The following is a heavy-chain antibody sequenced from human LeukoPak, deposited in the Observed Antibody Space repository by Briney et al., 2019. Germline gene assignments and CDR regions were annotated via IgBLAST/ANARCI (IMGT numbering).Heavy chain of an antibody. V-gene: IGHV3-33*01. CDR2: IWHDGSNK. D-gene: IGHD6-19*01. CDR3: ARDYGLAVAGREYTWFDP. Sequence: GGSLRHSCAASGFTFGSYGMPWVRQAPGKGLEWVAVIWHDGSNKYYADSVKGRFTISRDNSKNTLYLQMNSLRAEDTAVYYCARDYGLAVAGREYTWFDPWGQGARVTVSS. CDR1: GFTFGSYG. J-gene: IGHJ5*02.